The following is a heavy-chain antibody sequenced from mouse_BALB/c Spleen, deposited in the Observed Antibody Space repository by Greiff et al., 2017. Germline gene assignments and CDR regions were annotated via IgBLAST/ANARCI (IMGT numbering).Heavy chain of an antibody. D-gene: IGHD1-3*01. CDR2: INPSNGGT. J-gene: IGHJ3*01. CDR1: GYTFTSYY. Sequence: VKLVESGAELVKPGASVKLSCKASGYTFTSYYMYWVKQRPGQGLEWIGEINPSNGGTNFNEKFKSKATLTVDKSSSTAYMQLSSLTSEDSAVYYCTSNFDWFAYWGQGTLVTVSA. V-gene: IGHV1S81*02. CDR3: TSNFDWFAY.